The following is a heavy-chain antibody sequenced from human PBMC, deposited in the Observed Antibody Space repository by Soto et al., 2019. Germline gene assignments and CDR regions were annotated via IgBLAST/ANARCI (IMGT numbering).Heavy chain of an antibody. D-gene: IGHD3-10*01. J-gene: IGHJ4*02. CDR3: AKERLARGIDY. CDR1: GFTFSNYA. V-gene: IGHV3-23*01. Sequence: EVQLLESGGGLVQPGGSLRLSCAASGFTFSNYAMSWVRQAPVKGLDWVSVISSSGGNTDYADYVKGRFTISRDNSKNTVYLQMKDLRDEDTAVYYCAKERLARGIDYWGQGTLVTVSS. CDR2: ISSSGGNT.